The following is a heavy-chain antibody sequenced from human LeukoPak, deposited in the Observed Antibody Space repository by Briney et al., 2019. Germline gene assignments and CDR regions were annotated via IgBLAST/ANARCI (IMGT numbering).Heavy chain of an antibody. CDR1: GGSFSGYY. V-gene: IGHV4-34*01. D-gene: IGHD3-22*01. CDR2: INHSGST. CDR3: ARRPYYYDSSGYSDY. J-gene: IGHJ4*02. Sequence: SETLSLTCAVYGGSFSGYYWSWIRQPPGKGLEWIGEINHSGSTNYNPSLKSRGPISVDTSKNQFSLKLSSVTAADTAVYYCARRPYYYDSSGYSDYWGQGTLVTVSS.